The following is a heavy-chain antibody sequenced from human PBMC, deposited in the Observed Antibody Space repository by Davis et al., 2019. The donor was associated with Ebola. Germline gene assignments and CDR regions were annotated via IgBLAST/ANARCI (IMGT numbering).Heavy chain of an antibody. CDR1: GGSISSGGYY. Sequence: MPSETLSLTCTVSGGSISSGGYYWNWIRQHPGKGLEWIGYIYYSGSTYYNPSLKSRVTISVDTSKNQFSLKLSAVTAADTAVYYCARGRFVVVPAATGYFYYYMDVWGKGTTVTVSS. CDR3: ARGRFVVVPAATGYFYYYMDV. D-gene: IGHD2-2*01. J-gene: IGHJ6*03. CDR2: IYYSGST. V-gene: IGHV4-31*03.